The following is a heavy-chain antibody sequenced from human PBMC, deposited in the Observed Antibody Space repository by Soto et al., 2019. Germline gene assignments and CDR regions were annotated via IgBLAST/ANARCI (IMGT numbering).Heavy chain of an antibody. V-gene: IGHV3-21*01. CDR1: GFTFSSYS. CDR2: ISSSSSYI. CDR3: ARDLYSSSARYFDY. Sequence: EVQLVESGGGLVKPGGSLRISCAASGFTFSSYSMNWVRQAPGKGLEWVSSISSSSSYIYYADSVKGRFTISRDNAKNSRYLQMNSLRAEDTAVYYCARDLYSSSARYFDYWGQGTLVTVSS. D-gene: IGHD6-6*01. J-gene: IGHJ4*02.